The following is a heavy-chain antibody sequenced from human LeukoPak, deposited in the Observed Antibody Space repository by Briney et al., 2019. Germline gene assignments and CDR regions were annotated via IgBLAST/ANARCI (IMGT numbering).Heavy chain of an antibody. D-gene: IGHD3-10*01. J-gene: IGHJ4*02. CDR3: ARASIGFGNILFDY. Sequence: PGGSLRLSCAASGFTFSSYRMNWVRQAPGKGLEWVSYISSSSSTIYYADSVKGRFTICRDNAKNSLYLQMNSMRAEDTAVYYCARASIGFGNILFDYWGQGTLVTVSS. CDR1: GFTFSSYR. CDR2: ISSSSSTI. V-gene: IGHV3-48*01.